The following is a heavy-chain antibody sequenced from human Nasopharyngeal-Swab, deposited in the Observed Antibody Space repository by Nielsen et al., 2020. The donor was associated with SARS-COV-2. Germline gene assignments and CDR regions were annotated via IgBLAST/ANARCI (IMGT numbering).Heavy chain of an antibody. J-gene: IGHJ6*03. V-gene: IGHV2-70*01. CDR3: ARTADTGLDPYYYYYMDV. D-gene: IGHD5-18*01. CDR1: GFSLSTNGMC. Sequence: SGPTLVKPTQTLTLTCAFSGFSLSTNGMCVSWIRQPPGRALEWLALIDWDDDKYYSTSLKTRLTISKDTSKNQVVLTLTNMDPVDTATYYCARTADTGLDPYYYYYMDVWGKGTTVTVSS. CDR2: IDWDDDK.